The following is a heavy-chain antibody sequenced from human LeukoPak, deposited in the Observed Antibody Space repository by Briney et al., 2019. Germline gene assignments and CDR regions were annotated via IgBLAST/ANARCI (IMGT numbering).Heavy chain of an antibody. CDR2: ISPSGGGT. CDR1: GFTFRKYG. V-gene: IGHV3-23*01. J-gene: IGHJ4*02. Sequence: PGGSLRLSCAASGFTFRKYGMNWVRQAPGKGLEWVSGISPSGGGTYYADSVKGRFTISRDDSKNTLALRMNSLRVEDTALYYCAQDIAWGAFEHWGQGTLVTVSS. CDR3: AQDIAWGAFEH. D-gene: IGHD7-27*01.